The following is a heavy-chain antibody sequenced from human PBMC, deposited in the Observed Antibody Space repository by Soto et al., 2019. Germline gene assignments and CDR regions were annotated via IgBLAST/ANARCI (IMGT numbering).Heavy chain of an antibody. Sequence: QMQLVQSGPEVKKPGTSVKVSCKASGFTFTSSAVQWVRQARGQRLEWIGWIVVGSSNTNYAQKFQERVTITRDMSTSTAYMELSSLRSEDTAVYYCAAEHRDSSGYGWYYYYGMDVWGQGTTVTVSS. CDR2: IVVGSSNT. CDR1: GFTFTSSA. CDR3: AAEHRDSSGYGWYYYYGMDV. D-gene: IGHD3-22*01. J-gene: IGHJ6*02. V-gene: IGHV1-58*01.